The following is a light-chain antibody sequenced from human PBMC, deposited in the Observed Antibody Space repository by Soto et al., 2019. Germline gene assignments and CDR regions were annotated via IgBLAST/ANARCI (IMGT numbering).Light chain of an antibody. CDR3: QQLHSFPSG. CDR1: QGISSY. J-gene: IGKJ5*01. Sequence: DIQLTQSPSFLSASVGDRVTITCRASQGISSYLAWYQQKPGKAPKLLIYDASTLQSGVPSRFSGSGSGTEFTLTISSLEPEDFATYYCQQLHSFPSGFGQGTRLEIK. CDR2: DAS. V-gene: IGKV1-9*01.